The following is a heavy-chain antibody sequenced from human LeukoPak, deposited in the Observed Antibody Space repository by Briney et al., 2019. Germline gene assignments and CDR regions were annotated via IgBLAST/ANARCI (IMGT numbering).Heavy chain of an antibody. D-gene: IGHD3-22*01. CDR2: ISAYNGNT. CDR1: GYTFTSYG. CDR3: ARGTPDYFDTSGYYPLDY. J-gene: IGHJ4*02. Sequence: ASVTVSCKASGYTFTSYGITWVRQAPGQGLEWMGWISAYNGNTNYAQKLEGRVTMTTDTSTSTAYMELRSLRSDDTAVYYCARGTPDYFDTSGYYPLDYWGQGTLVTVSS. V-gene: IGHV1-18*01.